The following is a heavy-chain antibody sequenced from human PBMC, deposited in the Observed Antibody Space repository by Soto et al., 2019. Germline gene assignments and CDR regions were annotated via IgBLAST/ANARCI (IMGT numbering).Heavy chain of an antibody. CDR2: MNPNSGNT. Sequence: GASVKVSCKASGYTFTSYDINWVRQATGQGLEWMGWMNPNSGNTGYAQKFQGRVTITRNTSISTAYMELSSLRSEDTAVYYCARKYSSSWYYYYYYMDVWGKGTTVTVSS. J-gene: IGHJ6*03. D-gene: IGHD6-13*01. CDR3: ARKYSSSWYYYYYYMDV. CDR1: GYTFTSYD. V-gene: IGHV1-8*01.